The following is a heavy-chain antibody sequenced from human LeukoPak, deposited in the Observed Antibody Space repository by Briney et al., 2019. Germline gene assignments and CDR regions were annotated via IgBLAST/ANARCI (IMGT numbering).Heavy chain of an antibody. V-gene: IGHV4-4*09. D-gene: IGHD4-11*01. CDR1: GGSISSYY. J-gene: IGHJ5*02. CDR3: ARHPPFYSNYVGWFDP. CDR2: IYTSGST. Sequence: SETLSLTCTVSGGSISSYYWSWIRQPPGKGLEWIGYIYTSGSTNYNPSLKSRVTISEDTSKNQFSLKLSSVTAADTAVYYCARHPPFYSNYVGWFDPWGQGTLVTVSS.